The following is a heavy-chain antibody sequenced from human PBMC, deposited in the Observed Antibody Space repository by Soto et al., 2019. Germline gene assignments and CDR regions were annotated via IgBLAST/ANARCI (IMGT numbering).Heavy chain of an antibody. D-gene: IGHD2-15*01. CDR3: ARDLCSGGSHLGY. V-gene: IGHV1-69*08. Sequence: QVQLVQSGAEVKKPGSSVKVSCKASGGTFTSYTISWVRQAPGQGLEWMGRIIPILGIANYAQKFQGRVTTTAAKTTHPAYMELSSLRPEDTAVYHCARDLCSGGSHLGYWGQGPPVTVSS. CDR1: GGTFTSYT. J-gene: IGHJ4*02. CDR2: IIPILGIA.